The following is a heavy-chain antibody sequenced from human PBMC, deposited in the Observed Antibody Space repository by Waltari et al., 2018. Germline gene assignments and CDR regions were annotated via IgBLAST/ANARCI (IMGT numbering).Heavy chain of an antibody. J-gene: IGHJ4*02. CDR1: GYTFTGYY. CDR3: ARDPDIAITMVRGVFDY. D-gene: IGHD3-10*01. Sequence: QVQLVQSGAEVKKPGASVKVSCKASGYTFTGYYMHWVRQAPGQGLEWMGWINPNSGGTNYEQKFQCRVTMTRDTSISTAYMELSRLRSDDTAVYYCARDPDIAITMVRGVFDYWGQGTLVTVSS. CDR2: INPNSGGT. V-gene: IGHV1-2*02.